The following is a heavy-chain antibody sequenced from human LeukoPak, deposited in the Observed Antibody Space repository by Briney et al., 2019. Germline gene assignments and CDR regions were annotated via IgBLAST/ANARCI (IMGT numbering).Heavy chain of an antibody. J-gene: IGHJ3*02. CDR1: GFTFSSYA. D-gene: IGHD6-19*01. CDR2: ISGGGGRT. Sequence: HAGGSLRLSCAASGFTFSSYAMSWVRQAPGKGLEWVSAISGGGGRTYYADSVKGRLTISRDYSKNTLYLQMNSLRAEDTAVYYCAKTPGHSSGWYYDAFDIWGQGTMVTVSS. V-gene: IGHV3-23*01. CDR3: AKTPGHSSGWYYDAFDI.